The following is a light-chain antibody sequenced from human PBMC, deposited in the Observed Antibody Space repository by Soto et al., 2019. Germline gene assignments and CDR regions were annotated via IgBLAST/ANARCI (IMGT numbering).Light chain of an antibody. CDR1: RGVSSSY. CDR2: HAS. J-gene: IGKJ1*01. V-gene: IGKV3-20*01. CDR3: QQYGISPRT. Sequence: EIKLTQSPCILSASLGERATLSCRASRGVSSSYLAWYQQKPGKAPKLLIYHASNRAPGIPDRFSGSGSGTDFTLTISRLQPDDFAVYYCQQYGISPRTFGQGTKVDIK.